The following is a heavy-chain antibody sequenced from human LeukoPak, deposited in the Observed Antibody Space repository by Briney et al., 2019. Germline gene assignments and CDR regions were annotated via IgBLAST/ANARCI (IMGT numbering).Heavy chain of an antibody. CDR3: ARGEYESSGYWSEAFDI. D-gene: IGHD3-22*01. V-gene: IGHV1-2*04. J-gene: IGHJ3*02. Sequence: ASVKVSCKSSGYTFTDYYLHWVRQAPRQGLEWMGWINPNSGATKYAQKFQGWVTMTRDTSISTAYMELGGLRSDVTAMYYCARGEYESSGYWSEAFDIWGQGTMVTASS. CDR2: INPNSGAT. CDR1: GYTFTDYY.